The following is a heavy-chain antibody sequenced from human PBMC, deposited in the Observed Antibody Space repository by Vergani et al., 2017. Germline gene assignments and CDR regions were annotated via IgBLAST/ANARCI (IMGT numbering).Heavy chain of an antibody. CDR1: GGTFSSYT. Sequence: QVQLVQSGAEVKKPGSSVKVSCKASGGTFSSYTISWVRQAPGQGLEWMGRIIPILGIANYAQKFQGRVTITADKSTSTAYMELSSLRSEDTAVYYCASTRNVYCSSTSCYSEDAFDIWGQGTMVTVSS. V-gene: IGHV1-69*02. CDR3: ASTRNVYCSSTSCYSEDAFDI. J-gene: IGHJ3*02. CDR2: IIPILGIA. D-gene: IGHD2-2*02.